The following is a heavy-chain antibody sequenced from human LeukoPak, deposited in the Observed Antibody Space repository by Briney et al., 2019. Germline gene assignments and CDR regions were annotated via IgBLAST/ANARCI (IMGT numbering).Heavy chain of an antibody. Sequence: GGSLRLSCAAAGFTFDDYAMHWVRQAPGKGLEWVSGISWNSGSIGYADSVKGRFTISRDNAKNSLYLQMNSLRAEDTAVYYCARAVKDYYDSFDYWGQGTLVTVSS. D-gene: IGHD3-22*01. CDR2: ISWNSGSI. V-gene: IGHV3-9*01. CDR3: ARAVKDYYDSFDY. J-gene: IGHJ4*02. CDR1: GFTFDDYA.